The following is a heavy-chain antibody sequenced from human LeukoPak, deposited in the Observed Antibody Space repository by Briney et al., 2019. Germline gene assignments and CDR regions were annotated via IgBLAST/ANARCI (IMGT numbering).Heavy chain of an antibody. Sequence: ASVKVSCKASGYTFTSYDINWVRQVPGQGLEWMGWMNPNTSNTGYAQKFQGRVTMTRNTSISTAFMELSSLRSEDTAVYYCARPGKYCSSTSCSPNDAFDIWGQGTVVTVSS. CDR3: ARPGKYCSSTSCSPNDAFDI. CDR1: GYTFTSYD. V-gene: IGHV1-8*01. J-gene: IGHJ3*02. D-gene: IGHD2-2*01. CDR2: MNPNTSNT.